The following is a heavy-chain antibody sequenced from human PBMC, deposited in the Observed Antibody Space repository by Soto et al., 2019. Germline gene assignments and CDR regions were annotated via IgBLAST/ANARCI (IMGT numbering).Heavy chain of an antibody. J-gene: IGHJ4*02. D-gene: IGHD6-13*01. CDR1: GGSISSGGYY. CDR2: IYYSGST. V-gene: IGHV4-61*08. CDR3: AREEAAGTDLDY. Sequence: SETLSLTCTVSGGSISSGGYYWSWIRQHPGKGLEWIGYIYYSGSTNYNPSLKSRVTISVDTSKNQFSLKLSSVTAADTAVYYCAREEAAGTDLDYWGQGTLVTVSS.